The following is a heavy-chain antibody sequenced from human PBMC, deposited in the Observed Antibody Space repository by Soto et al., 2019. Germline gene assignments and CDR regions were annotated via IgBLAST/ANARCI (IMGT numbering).Heavy chain of an antibody. V-gene: IGHV3-23*01. CDR3: AKDLGYSSGYYYYDAFDI. Sequence: LRLSCAASGFTFSSYAMSWVRQAPWKGLEWVSAISGSGGSTYYADSVKGRFTISRDNSKNTLYLQMNSLRAEDTAVYYCAKDLGYSSGYYYYDAFDIWGQGTMVTVSS. CDR2: ISGSGGST. J-gene: IGHJ3*02. D-gene: IGHD3-22*01. CDR1: GFTFSSYA.